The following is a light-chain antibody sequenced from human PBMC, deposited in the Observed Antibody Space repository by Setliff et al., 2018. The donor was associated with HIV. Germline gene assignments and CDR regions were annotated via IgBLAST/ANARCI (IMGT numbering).Light chain of an antibody. J-gene: IGLJ1*01. CDR3: CSYAGSYPYV. CDR1: SSDVGGYKY. CDR2: DVS. V-gene: IGLV2-11*01. Sequence: LTQPRSVPGSPGQSVTISCTGSSSDVGGYKYVSWYQQHPGKAPKLMIYDVSKRPSGAPDRFSGSKSGNTASLTISGLQAEDEADYYCCSYAGSYPYVFGTGTKVTVL.